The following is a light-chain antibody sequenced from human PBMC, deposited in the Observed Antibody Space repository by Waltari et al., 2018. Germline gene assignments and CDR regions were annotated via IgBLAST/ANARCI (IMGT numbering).Light chain of an antibody. CDR2: GAS. V-gene: IGKV3-20*01. CDR1: QSVGRS. Sequence: EIVLTQSPGTLSLSPGARATLYCRASQSVGRSLAWYQQKPGQAPRLLIYGASSRATGVPDRFSGSGSGTDFSLTISRLEPEDFAVYYCQHYVRLPVTFGQGTKVEIK. J-gene: IGKJ1*01. CDR3: QHYVRLPVT.